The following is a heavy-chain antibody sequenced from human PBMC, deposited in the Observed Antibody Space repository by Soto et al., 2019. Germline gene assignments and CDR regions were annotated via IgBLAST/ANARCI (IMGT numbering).Heavy chain of an antibody. CDR2: INHSGNV. Sequence: QVQLQQWGAGLLKPSETLSLTCGVYGGSFSVYHWSWIRQTPGKGLEWIGQINHSGNVNYNPSLKSRVTLSVDTSKKQFSLRRSSVTAADTAVYYWARPLMWFDQTGAFDTWGQGTTVTVSS. J-gene: IGHJ3*02. D-gene: IGHD3-10*01. CDR1: GGSFSVYH. CDR3: ARPLMWFDQTGAFDT. V-gene: IGHV4-34*02.